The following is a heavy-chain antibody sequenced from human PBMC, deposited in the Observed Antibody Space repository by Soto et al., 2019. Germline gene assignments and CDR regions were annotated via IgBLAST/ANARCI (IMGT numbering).Heavy chain of an antibody. CDR3: ARDGGIDYILYYYYYYGMDV. J-gene: IGHJ6*02. Sequence: GGSLRVSCAASGFTFSSYSMNWVRQAPGKGLEWVSYISSSSSTIYYADSVKGRFTISRDNAKNSLYLQMNSLRDEDTAVYYCARDGGIDYILYYYYYYGMDVWGQGTTVTVSS. CDR1: GFTFSSYS. CDR2: ISSSSSTI. D-gene: IGHD4-4*01. V-gene: IGHV3-48*02.